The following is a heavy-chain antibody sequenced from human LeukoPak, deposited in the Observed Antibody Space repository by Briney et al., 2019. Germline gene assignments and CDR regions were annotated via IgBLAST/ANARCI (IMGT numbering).Heavy chain of an antibody. V-gene: IGHV4-34*01. J-gene: IGHJ4*02. CDR2: INHSGST. D-gene: IGHD3-10*01. Sequence: SETLSLTCAVYGGSFSGYYWSWIRQPPGKGLEWIGEINHSGSTNYNPPLKSRVTISVDTSKNQFSLKLSSVTAADTAVYYCASAYYYGSGSYHHFDYWGQGTLVTVSS. CDR1: GGSFSGYY. CDR3: ASAYYYGSGSYHHFDY.